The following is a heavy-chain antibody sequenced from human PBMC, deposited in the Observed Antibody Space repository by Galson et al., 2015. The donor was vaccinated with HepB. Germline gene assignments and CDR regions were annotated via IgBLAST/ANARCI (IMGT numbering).Heavy chain of an antibody. J-gene: IGHJ3*02. CDR2: ISYDGSNK. D-gene: IGHD5-18*01. CDR3: AKDRGRGYTYYTRGAFDI. Sequence: SLRLSCAASGFTFSSYGMHWVRQAPGKGLEWVAVISYDGSNKYYADSVKGRFTISRDNSKNTLYLQMNSLRAEDTAVFYCAKDRGRGYTYYTRGAFDIWGQGTMVTVSS. CDR1: GFTFSSYG. V-gene: IGHV3-30*18.